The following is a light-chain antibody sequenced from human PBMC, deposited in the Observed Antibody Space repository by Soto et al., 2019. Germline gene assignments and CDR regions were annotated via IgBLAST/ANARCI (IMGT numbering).Light chain of an antibody. CDR2: EVV. J-gene: IGLJ2*01. Sequence: QSALTKPASVSGSPGQSITISCTGSSSDVGPYNLVSWYQHHPGKAPKLIISEVVKRPSGVSNRFSVSKSGNTASLTISGVQAVDGADYYCCSFAGSSMFVFGGGTKLTV. V-gene: IGLV2-23*02. CDR1: SSDVGPYNL. CDR3: CSFAGSSMFV.